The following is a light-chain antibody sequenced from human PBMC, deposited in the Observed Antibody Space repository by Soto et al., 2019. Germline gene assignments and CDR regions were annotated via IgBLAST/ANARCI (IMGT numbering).Light chain of an antibody. Sequence: VMTQSAATLSVSPGKRARVSWVASQSVSSDLAWYHQKPGQAPRLLIYGASTRAPGFPARFSGSGSGTEFTLTLSSLQSEDFAVYYCQQYNNWPLTFGGGTKV. CDR2: GAS. V-gene: IGKV3-15*01. CDR3: QQYNNWPLT. CDR1: QSVSSD. J-gene: IGKJ4*01.